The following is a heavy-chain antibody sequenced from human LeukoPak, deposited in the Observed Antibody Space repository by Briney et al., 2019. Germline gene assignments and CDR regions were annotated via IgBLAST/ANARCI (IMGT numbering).Heavy chain of an antibody. Sequence: ASVKVSCKASGYTFTSYYMHWVRQAPGQGLEWMGIINPSGGSTSYAQKFHGRVTMTRDMSTSTVYMELSSLRSEDTAVYYCARVLGRGIAAAGTVDYWGQGTLVTVSS. J-gene: IGHJ4*02. CDR2: INPSGGST. D-gene: IGHD6-13*01. CDR1: GYTFTSYY. V-gene: IGHV1-46*01. CDR3: ARVLGRGIAAAGTVDY.